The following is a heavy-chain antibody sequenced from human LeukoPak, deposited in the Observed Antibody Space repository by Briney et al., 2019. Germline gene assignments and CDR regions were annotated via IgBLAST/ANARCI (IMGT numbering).Heavy chain of an antibody. V-gene: IGHV3-66*01. D-gene: IGHD4-17*01. Sequence: GGSLRLSCAASGFTVSVNYMGWVRQAPGKGLEWVSVLYTGNRTYYGDSVKGRFTISRDNSKNTLFLDMNSLRAEDTAVYYCVRDFSGDFAIRVVRGQGTTVTVSS. CDR1: GFTVSVNY. CDR3: VRDFSGDFAIRVV. J-gene: IGHJ6*02. CDR2: LYTGNRT.